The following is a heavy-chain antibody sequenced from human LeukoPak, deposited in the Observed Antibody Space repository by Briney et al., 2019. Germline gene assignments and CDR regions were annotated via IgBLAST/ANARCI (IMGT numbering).Heavy chain of an antibody. D-gene: IGHD2-15*01. CDR1: GFIFGKYA. CDR3: AKRGSSETRWYPFDY. J-gene: IGHJ4*02. V-gene: IGHV3-23*01. CDR2: ISGGGDST. Sequence: PGGSLRLSCVGSGFIFGKYAMTWVRQAPGKGLEWVSTISGGGDSTWNADSVKGRLTVSRDNSKNTLYLQMSSLRVEDTAVYYCAKRGSSETRWYPFDYWGQGTLVTVSS.